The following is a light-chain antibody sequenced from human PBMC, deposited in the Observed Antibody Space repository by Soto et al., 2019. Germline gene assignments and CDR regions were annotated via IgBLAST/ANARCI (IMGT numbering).Light chain of an antibody. Sequence: EIVMTQSPATLSVSPGESATLSCRASQSISGNLAWYQQKPGLAPRLLIYHTSTRATGVPARFSGSGSGTEFSLTISSLQSEDFAVYYCQRYHNLWTFGQGTKVDIK. V-gene: IGKV3-15*01. CDR2: HTS. J-gene: IGKJ1*01. CDR3: QRYHNLWT. CDR1: QSISGN.